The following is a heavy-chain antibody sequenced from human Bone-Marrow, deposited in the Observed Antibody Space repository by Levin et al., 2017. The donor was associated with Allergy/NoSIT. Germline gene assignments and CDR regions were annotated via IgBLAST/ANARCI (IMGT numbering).Heavy chain of an antibody. D-gene: IGHD1-26*01. J-gene: IGHJ4*02. Sequence: GGSLRLSCIASGFNFSDFAMHWVRQAPGQGLEWVAVTAYDGTDKYYGDSVKGRFTISRDNSKNTVFLQMNRLRPEDTAVYYCAKGVGLVIDYWGQGTLVIVSS. CDR2: TAYDGTDK. V-gene: IGHV3-30*18. CDR3: AKGVGLVIDY. CDR1: GFNFSDFA.